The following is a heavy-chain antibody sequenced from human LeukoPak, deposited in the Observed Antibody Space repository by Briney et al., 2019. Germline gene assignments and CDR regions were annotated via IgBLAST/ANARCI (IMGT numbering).Heavy chain of an antibody. CDR1: GFTFSSYS. Sequence: PGGSLRLSCAASGFTFSSYSMNWVRQAPGKGLEWVSAISGSGGSTYYADSVKGRFTISRDNSKNTLYLQMNSLRAEDTAVYYCAKDYIVVVPAAIPGNDYWGQGTLVTVSS. CDR3: AKDYIVVVPAAIPGNDY. J-gene: IGHJ4*02. CDR2: ISGSGGST. V-gene: IGHV3-23*01. D-gene: IGHD2-2*01.